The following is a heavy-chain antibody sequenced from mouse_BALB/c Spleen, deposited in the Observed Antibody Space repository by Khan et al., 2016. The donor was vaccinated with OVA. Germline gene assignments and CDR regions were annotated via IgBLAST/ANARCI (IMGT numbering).Heavy chain of an antibody. CDR1: GYSITSGYA. CDR3: ARGNYYGYYFDY. V-gene: IGHV3-2*02. Sequence: VQLKESGPGLVKPSQSLSLTCTVTGYSITSGYAWNWIRQFPGNKLEWMGYISYSGGTSYNPSLKSRISITRDTSKNQFFLQLNSVTTEDTATYYCARGNYYGYYFDYWGQGTPLTLSS. CDR2: ISYSGGT. D-gene: IGHD1-1*01. J-gene: IGHJ2*01.